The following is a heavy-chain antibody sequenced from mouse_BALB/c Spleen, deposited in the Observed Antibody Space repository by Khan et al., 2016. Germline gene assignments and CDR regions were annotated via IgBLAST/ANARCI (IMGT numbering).Heavy chain of an antibody. J-gene: IGHJ2*01. CDR1: GYSITSGYS. CDR3: ARDYYGSSYFDY. Sequence: EVQLQESGPDLVKPSQSLSLTCTVTGYSITSGYSWHWIRQLPGNKLEWMGYIHNSGNTNYNPSLKSRISITRDTSKNQFFLQLNSVTTEDTATYYCARDYYGSSYFDYWRQGTTLTVSS. V-gene: IGHV3-1*02. CDR2: IHNSGNT. D-gene: IGHD1-1*01.